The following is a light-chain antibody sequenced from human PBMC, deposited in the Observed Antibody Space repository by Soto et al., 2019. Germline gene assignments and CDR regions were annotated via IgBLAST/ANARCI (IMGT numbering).Light chain of an antibody. V-gene: IGLV2-8*01. CDR2: EVS. CDR1: YSDIGAYNY. J-gene: IGLJ1*01. Sequence: QAARTQPPSASGSPGQSVTISCTGTYSDIGAYNYVSWYQQRPGEAPKLIIYEVSKRPSGVPDRIFASKYGNTASLTVSGLQADDEADYYCSSFKGTNDFVFGTGTKVTVL. CDR3: SSFKGTNDFV.